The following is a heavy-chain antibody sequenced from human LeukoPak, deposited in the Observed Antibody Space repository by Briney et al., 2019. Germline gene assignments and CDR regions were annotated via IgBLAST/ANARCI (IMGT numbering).Heavy chain of an antibody. CDR3: TRSLMD. CDR1: GFTFSSYA. Sequence: GGSLRLSCAASGFTFSSYAMNWVRQAPGKGLEWVSGTGSTGVSTFYADSVKGRFTVSRDNSKNTLSLQMNSLRAEDTAVYYCTRSLMDWGQGIRVTVSS. V-gene: IGHV3-23*01. J-gene: IGHJ4*02. D-gene: IGHD3-16*01. CDR2: TGSTGVST.